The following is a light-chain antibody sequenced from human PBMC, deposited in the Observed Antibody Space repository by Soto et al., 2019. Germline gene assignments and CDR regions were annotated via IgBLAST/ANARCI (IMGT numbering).Light chain of an antibody. CDR2: RNN. V-gene: IGLV1-47*01. J-gene: IGLJ2*01. Sequence: QSVRTQPPSASGTPGQRVTISCSGSSSNIGSNYVYWYQQLPGTAPKLLIYRNNQRPSGVPDRFSGSKSGTSASLAISGLRSEDEADYYCAAWDDSLSGVVFGGGTKVTVL. CDR1: SSNIGSNY. CDR3: AAWDDSLSGVV.